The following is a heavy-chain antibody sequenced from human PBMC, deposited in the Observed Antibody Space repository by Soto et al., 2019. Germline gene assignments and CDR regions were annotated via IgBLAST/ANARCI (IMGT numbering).Heavy chain of an antibody. CDR2: IIPIFGTA. V-gene: IGHV1-69*06. Sequence: QVQLVQSGAEVKKPGSSVKVSCKASGGTFSSYAISWVRQAPGQGLEWMGGIIPIFGTANYAHKFQGRVTITADKSTSIASMELSSLRSEATAVYYCARGGYYDTSGWFDPWGQGTLVTVSS. CDR1: GGTFSSYA. D-gene: IGHD3-22*01. J-gene: IGHJ5*02. CDR3: ARGGYYDTSGWFDP.